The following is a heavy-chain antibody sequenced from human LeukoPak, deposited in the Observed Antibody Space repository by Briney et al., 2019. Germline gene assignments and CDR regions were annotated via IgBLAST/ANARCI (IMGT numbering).Heavy chain of an antibody. D-gene: IGHD6-13*01. J-gene: IGHJ4*02. CDR2: TYYRSKWYN. CDR3: ARTIGGAGTVGGFYY. CDR1: GDSVSSDSAA. Sequence: SQTLSLTCAISGDSVSSDSAAWNWIRQSPSRGLERLGRTYYRSKWYNDYAVSVKSRITINPDTSKNQFSLQLNSVTPDDTAVYYCARTIGGAGTVGGFYYWGQGTLVTVSS. V-gene: IGHV6-1*01.